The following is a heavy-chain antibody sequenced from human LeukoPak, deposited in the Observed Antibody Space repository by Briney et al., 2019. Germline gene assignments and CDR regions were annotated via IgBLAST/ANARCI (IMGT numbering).Heavy chain of an antibody. V-gene: IGHV4-59*01. CDR3: ARDENRYSSSNWYFDL. D-gene: IGHD6-13*01. J-gene: IGHJ2*01. Sequence: PSETLSLTCTVSGGSISSYYRSWIRQPPGKGLEWIGYIYYSGSTNYNPSLKSRVTISVDTSKNQFSLKLSSVTAADTAVYYCARDENRYSSSNWYFDLWGRGTLVTVSS. CDR2: IYYSGST. CDR1: GGSISSYY.